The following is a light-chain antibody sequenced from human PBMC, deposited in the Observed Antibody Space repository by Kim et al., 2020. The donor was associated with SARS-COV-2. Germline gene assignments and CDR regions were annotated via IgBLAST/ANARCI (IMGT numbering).Light chain of an antibody. CDR1: MLTKKH. V-gene: IGLV3-27*01. Sequence: SVAPGQTATITCTGEMLTKKHVRWFQQKSGRAPLLIMYKDTGRASGIPERFSGSSSETTVTLTISGVQAEDEAVYYCYCAPDNNPVFGGGTQLTV. CDR3: YCAPDNNPV. CDR2: KDT. J-gene: IGLJ2*01.